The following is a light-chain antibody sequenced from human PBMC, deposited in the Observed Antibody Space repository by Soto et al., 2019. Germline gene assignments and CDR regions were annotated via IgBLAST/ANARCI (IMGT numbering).Light chain of an antibody. CDR1: QSVTTN. V-gene: IGKV3-15*01. CDR2: GAS. CDR3: QQYGSSPLT. J-gene: IGKJ5*01. Sequence: EVVMTQSPATLSVSPGERATLSCRASQSVTTNMACYQQKPGQAPRLLIYGASTRATGIPARFSGSGSGTDFTLTISRLEPEDFAVYYCQQYGSSPLTFGPGTRLEIK.